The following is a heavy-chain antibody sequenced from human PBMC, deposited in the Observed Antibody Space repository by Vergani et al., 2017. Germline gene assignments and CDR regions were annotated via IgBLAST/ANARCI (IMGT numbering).Heavy chain of an antibody. D-gene: IGHD3-10*01. CDR1: GGSISSYY. CDR3: SRSITMFRGVPNFYL. Sequence: QVQLQESGPGLVKPSETLSLTCTVSGGSISSYYWSWIRQPPGRGLEWIGYIYYSGSTNYNPSLRSRVTISVATSKNQFSLKLGSVTAAATAVYYGSRSITMFRGVPNFYLWGRGSPVTVSS. J-gene: IGHJ2*01. CDR2: IYYSGST. V-gene: IGHV4-59*01.